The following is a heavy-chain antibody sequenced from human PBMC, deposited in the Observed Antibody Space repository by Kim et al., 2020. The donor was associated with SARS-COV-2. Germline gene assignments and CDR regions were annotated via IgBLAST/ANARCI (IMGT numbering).Heavy chain of an antibody. CDR1: GFTFSSYA. CDR2: ISSNGGST. J-gene: IGHJ4*02. CDR3: VKDRYSSSWLGDY. D-gene: IGHD6-13*01. Sequence: GGSLRLSCSASGFTFSSYAMHWVRQAPGKGLEYVSAISSNGGSTYYADSVKGRFTISRDNSKNTLYLQMSSLRAEDTAVYYCVKDRYSSSWLGDYWGQGTLVTVSS. V-gene: IGHV3-64D*06.